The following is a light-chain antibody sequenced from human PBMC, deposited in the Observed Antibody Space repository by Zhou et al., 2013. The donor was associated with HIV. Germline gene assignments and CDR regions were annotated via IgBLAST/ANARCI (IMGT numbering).Light chain of an antibody. CDR2: EVS. CDR3: QQSTSTALT. Sequence: EIVMTQSPATLSVSPGERATLSCRASQSVRSNLAWYQQKPGQAPRLLIYEVSTRATGIPARFSGSGSGTDFTLTISRLEPEDFAVYYCQQSTSTALTFGGGTKVEIK. V-gene: IGKV3-15*01. J-gene: IGKJ4*01. CDR1: QSVRSN.